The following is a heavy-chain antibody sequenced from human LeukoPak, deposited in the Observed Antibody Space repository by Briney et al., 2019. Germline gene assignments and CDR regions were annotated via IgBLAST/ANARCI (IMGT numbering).Heavy chain of an antibody. CDR3: ARPPSPGDSSGYRDY. Sequence: GESLKISCKGSGYSFTSYWIGWVRQMPGKGLEWMGIIYPGDSDTRYSPSFQGQVTISADKSISTAYLQWSSLKASDTAMYYCARPPSPGDSSGYRDYWGQGTLVTVSS. CDR2: IYPGDSDT. J-gene: IGHJ4*02. D-gene: IGHD3-22*01. CDR1: GYSFTSYW. V-gene: IGHV5-51*01.